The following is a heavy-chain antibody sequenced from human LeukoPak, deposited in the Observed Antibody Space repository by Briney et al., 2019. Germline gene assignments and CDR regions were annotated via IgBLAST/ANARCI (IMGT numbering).Heavy chain of an antibody. CDR2: IIPILGIA. J-gene: IGHJ4*02. D-gene: IGHD5-24*01. CDR1: GGTFTSYA. Sequence: SVKVSCKASGGTFTSYAFSWVRQAPGQGLEWMGRIIPILGIANYAQKFHGRVTITADKSTSTAYMELSSLRSEDTAVYYCARGSRDGYNHHWGQGTLVTVSS. V-gene: IGHV1-69*04. CDR3: ARGSRDGYNHH.